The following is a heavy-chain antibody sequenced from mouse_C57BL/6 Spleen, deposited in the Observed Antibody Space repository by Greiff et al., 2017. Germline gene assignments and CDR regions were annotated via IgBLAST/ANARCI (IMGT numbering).Heavy chain of an antibody. CDR2: ISDGGSYT. Sequence: EVHLVESGGGLVKPGGSLKLSCAASGFTFSSYAMSWVRQTPEKRLEWVATISDGGSYTYYPDNVKGRFTISRDNAKNNLYLQMSHLKSEDTAMYYCAREGGSTMVNYFDYWGQGTTLTVSS. J-gene: IGHJ2*01. CDR3: AREGGSTMVNYFDY. D-gene: IGHD2-2*01. V-gene: IGHV5-4*01. CDR1: GFTFSSYA.